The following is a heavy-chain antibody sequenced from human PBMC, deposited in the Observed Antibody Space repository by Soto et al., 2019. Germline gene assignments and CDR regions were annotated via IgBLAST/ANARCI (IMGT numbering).Heavy chain of an antibody. CDR3: ARGGWDLPPYYYYYGMDV. V-gene: IGHV3-48*02. D-gene: IGHD1-26*01. Sequence: EVQLVESGGGLVQPGGSLRLSCEASGFTFSSYSMNWVRQAPGKGLEWVSYISSSSSTIYYADSVKGRFTISRDNAKNSLYLQMNSLRDEDTAVYYCARGGWDLPPYYYYYGMDVWGQGTTVTVSS. CDR2: ISSSSSTI. CDR1: GFTFSSYS. J-gene: IGHJ6*02.